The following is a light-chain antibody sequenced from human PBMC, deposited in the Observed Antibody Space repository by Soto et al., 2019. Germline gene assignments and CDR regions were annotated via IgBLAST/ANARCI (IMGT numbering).Light chain of an antibody. CDR3: AAWDDNVSGWV. CDR1: GFNIGTNS. Sequence: QSVLTQPPSASGTPGQRVTISCSGSGFNIGTNSVFWYQQLPGTAPRLLIYRRSQRPSGVPDRFSASKSGTSASLAISGLRSEDEADYHCAAWDDNVSGWVFGGGTKLTVL. J-gene: IGLJ3*02. CDR2: RRS. V-gene: IGLV1-47*01.